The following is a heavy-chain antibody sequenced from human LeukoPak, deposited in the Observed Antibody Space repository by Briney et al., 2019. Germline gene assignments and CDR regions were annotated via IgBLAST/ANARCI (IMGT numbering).Heavy chain of an antibody. CDR2: ISYDGSNK. V-gene: IGHV3-30-3*01. J-gene: IGHJ4*02. D-gene: IGHD1-26*01. CDR3: ARDRGSYSPRPYDY. Sequence: PGGSLRLSCAASGFTFSSYAMHWVRQAPGKGLEWVAVISYDGSNKYYADSVKGRFTISRDNSKNTLYLQMNSLRAEDTAVYYCARDRGSYSPRPYDYWGQGTLVTVSS. CDR1: GFTFSSYA.